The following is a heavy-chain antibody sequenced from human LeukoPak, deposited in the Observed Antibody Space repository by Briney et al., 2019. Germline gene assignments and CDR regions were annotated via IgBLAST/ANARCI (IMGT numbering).Heavy chain of an antibody. CDR1: GFTFSSYA. V-gene: IGHV3-30-3*01. CDR3: ARDLGDGFPDY. Sequence: GRSLRLSCAASGFTFSSYAMHWVRQAPGKGLEWVAVISYDGSNKCYADSVKGRFTISRDNSKNTLYLQMNSLRAEDTAVYYCARDLGDGFPDYWGQGTLVTVSS. CDR2: ISYDGSNK. D-gene: IGHD3-10*01. J-gene: IGHJ4*02.